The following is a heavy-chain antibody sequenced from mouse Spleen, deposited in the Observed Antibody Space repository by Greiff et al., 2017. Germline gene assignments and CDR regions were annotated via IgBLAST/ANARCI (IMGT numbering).Heavy chain of an antibody. J-gene: IGHJ4*01. CDR1: GFNIKDDY. D-gene: IGHD2-5*01. V-gene: IGHV14-4*01. CDR3: TTKSNYGGYAMDY. CDR2: IDPENGDT. Sequence: EVQLQQSGAELVRPGASVKLSCTASGFNIKDDYMHWVKQRPEQGLEWIGWIDPENGDTEYASKFQGKATITADTSSNTAYLQLSSLTSEDTAVYYCTTKSNYGGYAMDYWGQGTSVTVSS.